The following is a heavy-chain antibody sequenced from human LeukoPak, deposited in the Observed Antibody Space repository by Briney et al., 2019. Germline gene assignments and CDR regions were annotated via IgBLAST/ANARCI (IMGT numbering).Heavy chain of an antibody. J-gene: IGHJ5*02. D-gene: IGHD6-13*01. Sequence: PGGSLRLSCAASGFTFTTYAMSWVRQAPGKGLEWVAVISYDGSNKYYADSVKGRFTISRDNSKNTLYLQMNSLRAEDTAVYYCARVRALYSSSWYWFDPWGQGTLVTVSS. V-gene: IGHV3-30-3*01. CDR1: GFTFTTYA. CDR3: ARVRALYSSSWYWFDP. CDR2: ISYDGSNK.